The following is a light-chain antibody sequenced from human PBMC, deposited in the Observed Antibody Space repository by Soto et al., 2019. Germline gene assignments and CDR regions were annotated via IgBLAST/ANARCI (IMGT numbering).Light chain of an antibody. V-gene: IGKV3-20*01. CDR2: SIS. Sequence: ENVLTQSPGILSLSPGERATLSCRASQSVTNSFFAWYQQKPGQAPRLLIYSISSRATGIPDRFSGRGSGTDFTLSISRLEPEDFVVYYCQQYSTLPHTVGQGTKLEV. CDR1: QSVTNSF. J-gene: IGKJ2*01. CDR3: QQYSTLPHT.